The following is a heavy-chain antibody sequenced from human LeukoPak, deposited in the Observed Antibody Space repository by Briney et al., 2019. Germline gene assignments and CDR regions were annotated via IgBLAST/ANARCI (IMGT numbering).Heavy chain of an antibody. D-gene: IGHD3-16*01. Sequence: SQTLSLTCAISGDSFSSNSAAWNWVRQSPSRGLEWLGSTYYRSKWYNDSAVSVKSRITINPDTSKNQFSLQLNSVTPEDTAVYYCARGAYYYYYMDVWGKGTTVTVSS. J-gene: IGHJ6*03. V-gene: IGHV6-1*01. CDR2: TYYRSKWYN. CDR3: ARGAYYYYYMDV. CDR1: GDSFSSNSAA.